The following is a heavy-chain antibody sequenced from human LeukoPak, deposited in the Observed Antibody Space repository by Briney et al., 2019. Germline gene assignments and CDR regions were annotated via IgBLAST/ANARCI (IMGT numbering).Heavy chain of an antibody. V-gene: IGHV3-21*01. CDR3: ARDSGTYSGYYYYYMDV. D-gene: IGHD3-16*01. J-gene: IGHJ6*03. CDR1: GFAFSGYG. Sequence: GGSLRLSCAASGFAFSGYGLNWVRQTPGKGLEWLSSISSTGSDIHYADSVKGSFTISRDNAKNSGYLQMDSLRVEDTALYYCARDSGTYSGYYYYYMDVWGKGTTVTVSS. CDR2: ISSTGSDI.